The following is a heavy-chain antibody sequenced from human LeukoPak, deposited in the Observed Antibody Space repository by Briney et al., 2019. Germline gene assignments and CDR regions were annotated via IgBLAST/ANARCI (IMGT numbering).Heavy chain of an antibody. CDR1: GGSFSGYY. Sequence: SETLSLTCAVYGGSFSGYYWSWIRQPPGKRLEWIGEINHSGSTDYNPSLKSRVTISVDTSKNQFSLKLTSVTAADTAVYYCARGGSEYSGYDYWSFDYWAQGTLVTVSS. V-gene: IGHV4-34*01. D-gene: IGHD5-12*01. CDR2: INHSGST. J-gene: IGHJ4*02. CDR3: ARGGSEYSGYDYWSFDY.